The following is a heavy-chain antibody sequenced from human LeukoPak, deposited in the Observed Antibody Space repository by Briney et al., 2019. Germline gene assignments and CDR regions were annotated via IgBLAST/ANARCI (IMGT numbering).Heavy chain of an antibody. V-gene: IGHV4-59*01. CDR1: GGSISSYY. Sequence: SETLSLTCTVSGGSISSYYWSWIRQPPGKGLEWIGYIYYSGSTNYNPSLKSRVTISVDTSKNQFSLKLSSVTAADTAVYYCARVAGYYDFWSGTPNWFDPWGQGTLVTVSS. D-gene: IGHD3-3*01. J-gene: IGHJ5*02. CDR3: ARVAGYYDFWSGTPNWFDP. CDR2: IYYSGST.